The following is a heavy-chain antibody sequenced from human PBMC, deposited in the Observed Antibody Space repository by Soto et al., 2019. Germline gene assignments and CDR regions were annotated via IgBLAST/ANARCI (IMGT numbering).Heavy chain of an antibody. Sequence: PGGSLRLSCSGSGFSFSSYGMHWVRQAPGKGLEWVAVIWFDGSKEYYTDSVKGRFTISRDNSENTLYLQMDSLRADDTAIYYCAKDRTDTYNYCLDSWGQGTLVTVSS. CDR1: GFSFSSYG. CDR2: IWFDGSKE. V-gene: IGHV3-33*03. D-gene: IGHD1-1*01. CDR3: AKDRTDTYNYCLDS. J-gene: IGHJ4*02.